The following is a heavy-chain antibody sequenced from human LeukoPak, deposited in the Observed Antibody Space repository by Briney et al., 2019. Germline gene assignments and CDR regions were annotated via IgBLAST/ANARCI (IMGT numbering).Heavy chain of an antibody. CDR1: GYTFTSYD. D-gene: IGHD6-13*01. Sequence: ASVKVSCKASGYTFTSYDINWVRQATGQGLEWMGWMNPNSGNTGYAQKFQGRVTMTRNTSISTAYMELSSLRSEDTAVYYCARGVQSSSLDTPRFDYWGQGTLVTVSS. J-gene: IGHJ4*02. V-gene: IGHV1-8*01. CDR3: ARGVQSSSLDTPRFDY. CDR2: MNPNSGNT.